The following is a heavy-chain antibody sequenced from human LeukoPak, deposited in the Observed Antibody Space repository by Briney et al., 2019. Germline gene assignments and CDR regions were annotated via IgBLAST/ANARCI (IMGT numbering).Heavy chain of an antibody. Sequence: PGGSLRLSCAASGFTFSTYTMTWVRQAPGKGLEWVSSITSSSSYMHYADSVRGRFTISRDDAKNSLSLQMNSLRAEDTAVYYCARDRWEPDNWFDRWGQGTLVTVSS. CDR2: ITSSSSYM. CDR3: ARDRWEPDNWFDR. V-gene: IGHV3-21*01. CDR1: GFTFSTYT. D-gene: IGHD1-26*01. J-gene: IGHJ5*01.